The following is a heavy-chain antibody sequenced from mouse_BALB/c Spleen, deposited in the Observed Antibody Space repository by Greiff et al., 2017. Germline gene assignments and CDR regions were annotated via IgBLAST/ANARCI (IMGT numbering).Heavy chain of an antibody. D-gene: IGHD1-1*01. CDR3: ARYYYGSSYDFDV. V-gene: IGHV1-87*01. CDR1: GYTFTSYW. Sequence: VQLQESGAELARPGASVKLSCKASGYTFTSYWMQWVKQRPGQGLEWIGAIYPGDGDTRYTQKFKGKATLTADKSSSTAYMQLSSLASEDSAVYYCARYYYGSSYDFDVWGAGTTVTVSS. J-gene: IGHJ1*01. CDR2: IYPGDGDT.